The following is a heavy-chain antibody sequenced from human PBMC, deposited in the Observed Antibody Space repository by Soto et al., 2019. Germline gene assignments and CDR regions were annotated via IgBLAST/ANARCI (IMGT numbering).Heavy chain of an antibody. J-gene: IGHJ4*02. CDR1: GFTFSAHA. V-gene: IGHV3-23*01. Sequence: PGGSLRLSCAASGFTFSAHAMSWVRQSPGKGLEWVSSISSGGTTTLYAASVEGRFTISRDKSKNTLYLQMNSLRADDTAVYYCAREGGSIGGWFGRKFDSWGQGTQVPVSS. D-gene: IGHD6-19*01. CDR3: AREGGSIGGWFGRKFDS. CDR2: ISSGGTTT.